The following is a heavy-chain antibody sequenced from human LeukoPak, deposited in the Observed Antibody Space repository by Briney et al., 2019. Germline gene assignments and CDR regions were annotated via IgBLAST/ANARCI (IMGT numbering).Heavy chain of an antibody. CDR3: ARLEVGFDP. J-gene: IGHJ5*02. D-gene: IGHD2-15*01. CDR1: GGSISSYY. CDR2: IYTSGST. Sequence: SETLSLTCSVSGGSISSYYWSWIRQPPGKGLEWIGYIYTSGSTNYNPSLKSRVTISVDTSKTQFSLKLSSVTAADATVYYCARLEVGFDPWGQGTLVTVSS. V-gene: IGHV4-4*09.